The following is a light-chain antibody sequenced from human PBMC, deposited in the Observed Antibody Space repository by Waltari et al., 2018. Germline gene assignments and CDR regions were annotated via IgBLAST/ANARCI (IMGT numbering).Light chain of an antibody. V-gene: IGKV1-39*01. CDR3: QQSYRTPRT. Sequence: DIQMTQSPSSLSASVGDRVTITCRASQSISSYLDWYQQKPGKAPKLLIYGASSLQGGVPSRFSGSGSGTDFTLTISSLQPEDFATYYCQQSYRTPRTFSQGTKVE. J-gene: IGKJ1*01. CDR2: GAS. CDR1: QSISSY.